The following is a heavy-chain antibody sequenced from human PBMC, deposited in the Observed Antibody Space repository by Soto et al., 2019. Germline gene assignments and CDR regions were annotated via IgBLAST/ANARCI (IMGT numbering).Heavy chain of an antibody. Sequence: SVKVSCKASGGTFSSYAISWVRQAPGQGLEWMGGIIPIFGTANYAQKFQGRVTITADESTSTAYMELSSLRSEDTAVYYCARSDRGGKIFGVVLPQDVWGQGTTVTVSS. CDR3: ARSDRGGKIFGVVLPQDV. CDR2: IIPIFGTA. V-gene: IGHV1-69*13. J-gene: IGHJ6*02. CDR1: GGTFSSYA. D-gene: IGHD3-3*01.